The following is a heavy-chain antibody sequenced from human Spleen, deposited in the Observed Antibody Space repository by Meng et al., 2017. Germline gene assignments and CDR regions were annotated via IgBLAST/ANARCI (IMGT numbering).Heavy chain of an antibody. CDR3: ARDMGGYRYYYGMDV. J-gene: IGHJ6*02. CDR2: IIPIFGIP. D-gene: IGHD1-26*01. Sequence: SVKVSCKASGGTFSNYTMSWVRQAPGQGLEWMGGIIPIFGIPNYAQKFQGRVTIIADESTSTAYMELSSLRSEDTAVYYCARDMGGYRYYYGMDVWGPVTTGNVS. V-gene: IGHV1-69*13. CDR1: GGTFSNYT.